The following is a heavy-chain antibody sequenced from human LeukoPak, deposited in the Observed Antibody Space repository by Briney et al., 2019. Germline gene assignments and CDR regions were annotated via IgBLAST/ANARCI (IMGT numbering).Heavy chain of an antibody. J-gene: IGHJ4*02. CDR3: ARDRIMVRGVIADY. CDR2: ISGSGGST. Sequence: GGSLRLSCAASGFTFSSYAMSWVRQAPGKGLEWVSAISGSGGSTYYADSVKGRFTISRDNSKNTLYLQMNSLRAEDTAVYYCARDRIMVRGVIADYWGQGTLVTVSS. D-gene: IGHD3-10*01. CDR1: GFTFSSYA. V-gene: IGHV3-23*01.